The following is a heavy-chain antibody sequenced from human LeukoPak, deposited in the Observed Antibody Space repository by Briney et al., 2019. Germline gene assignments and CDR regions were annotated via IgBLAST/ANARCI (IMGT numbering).Heavy chain of an antibody. V-gene: IGHV3-30*18. D-gene: IGHD1-1*01. CDR1: GFTFNNYG. CDR2: ISDDGRNK. CDR3: AKDRETTASGTFDY. J-gene: IGHJ4*02. Sequence: GRSLRLSCAASGFTFNNYGMHYVRQAPGKGLEWVAVISDDGRNKKYADSVRGRFTISRDDSNNTLYLQMNSLRAEDTGVYYCAKDRETTASGTFDYWGQGTLVIVSS.